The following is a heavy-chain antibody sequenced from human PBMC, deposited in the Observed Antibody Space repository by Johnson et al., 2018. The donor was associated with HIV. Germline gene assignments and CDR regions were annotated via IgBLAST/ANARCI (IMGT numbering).Heavy chain of an antibody. CDR2: I. D-gene: IGHD3-10*01. CDR1: AFPFDDHA. Sequence: LLVESGGGLVQPGRSLRLSCAASAFPFDDHALHWVRQSPGTGLQWFSIILKGRFTISRDNAKNTLYLQMNSLTAEDTAVFSCVRGEEGAFDIWGQGTMVTVSS. J-gene: IGHJ3*02. V-gene: IGHV3-9*01. CDR3: VRGEEGAFDI.